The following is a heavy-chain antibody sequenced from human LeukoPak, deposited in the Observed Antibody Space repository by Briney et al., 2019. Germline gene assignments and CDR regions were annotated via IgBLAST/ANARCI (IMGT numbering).Heavy chain of an antibody. CDR1: GYTFTGYF. J-gene: IGHJ3*02. Sequence: ASVKVSCKASGYTFTGYFMHWVRQAPGQGLEWMGWINPNSGGTNYAQKFQGRVTMTRDTSISTAYMELSRLTSDDTAVYYCARDILTDDAFDIWGQGTMVTVSS. CDR3: ARDILTDDAFDI. CDR2: INPNSGGT. D-gene: IGHD7-27*01. V-gene: IGHV1-2*02.